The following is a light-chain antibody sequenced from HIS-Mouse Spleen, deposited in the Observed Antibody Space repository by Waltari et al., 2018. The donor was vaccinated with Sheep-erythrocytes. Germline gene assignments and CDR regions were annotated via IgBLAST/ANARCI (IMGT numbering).Light chain of an antibody. V-gene: IGLV2-23*01. CDR2: EGS. Sequence: QSALTQPASVSGSPGQSITIPCPGTSSAVGSYYLVSWYQQHPGKAPKLMIYEGSKRPSGVSNRFSGSKSGNTASLTISGLQAEDEADYYCCSYAGSSTPWVFGGGTKLTVL. J-gene: IGLJ3*02. CDR3: CSYAGSSTPWV. CDR1: SSAVGSYYL.